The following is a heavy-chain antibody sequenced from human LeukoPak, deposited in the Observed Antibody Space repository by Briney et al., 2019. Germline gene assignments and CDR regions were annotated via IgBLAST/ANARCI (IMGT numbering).Heavy chain of an antibody. CDR2: INRIIGGGTT. CDR1: GFTFSNTW. V-gene: IGHV3-15*01. Sequence: PGGSLRLSCAASGFTFSNTWMNWVRQAPGKGLEWVGRINRIIGGGTTAYAAPGTVRFTVSRDDSLHKLYLPMSTLKSEDTPVYYCAAQGGSGDLRYWGQETLVTVSS. D-gene: IGHD4-17*01. CDR3: AAQGGSGDLRY. J-gene: IGHJ4*02.